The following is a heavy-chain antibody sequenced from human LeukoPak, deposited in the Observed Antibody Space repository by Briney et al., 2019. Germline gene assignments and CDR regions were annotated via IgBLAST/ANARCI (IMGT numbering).Heavy chain of an antibody. Sequence: PSETLSLTCTVSGGSISSYYWSWIRQPPGKGLEWIGYIYYSGSTNYNPSLKSRVTISVDTSKNQFSLKLSSVTAADTAVYYCATHYYGSGSYPDYFDYWGQGTLVTVPS. CDR3: ATHYYGSGSYPDYFDY. CDR2: IYYSGST. D-gene: IGHD3-10*01. V-gene: IGHV4-59*01. J-gene: IGHJ4*02. CDR1: GGSISSYY.